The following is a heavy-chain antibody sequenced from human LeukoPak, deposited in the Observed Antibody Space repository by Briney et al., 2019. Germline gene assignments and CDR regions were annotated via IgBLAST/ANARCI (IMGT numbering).Heavy chain of an antibody. CDR3: ASRMELAFDI. Sequence: SVKVSCKASGGTFSSYAISWVRQAPGQGLEWMGGIIPIFGTANYAQKFQGRVTITADKSTSTAYMELSSLRPEDTAVYYCASRMELAFDIWGQGTMVTVSS. V-gene: IGHV1-69*06. J-gene: IGHJ3*02. CDR1: GGTFSSYA. CDR2: IIPIFGTA. D-gene: IGHD4/OR15-4a*01.